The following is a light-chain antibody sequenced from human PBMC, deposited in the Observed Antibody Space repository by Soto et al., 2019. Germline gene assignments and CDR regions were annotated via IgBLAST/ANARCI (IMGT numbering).Light chain of an antibody. CDR3: QQRHHWPRT. CDR2: GAS. Sequence: EVVLTQSPATLSLSPGERATLSCRASQSFSTRLAWYQQKPRQTPRLLIFGASDRATGIPARFSGSGSGTYFTLTISSLEPEDFAVYYCQQRHHWPRTFGGGTQVDIK. J-gene: IGKJ4*01. CDR1: QSFSTR. V-gene: IGKV3-11*01.